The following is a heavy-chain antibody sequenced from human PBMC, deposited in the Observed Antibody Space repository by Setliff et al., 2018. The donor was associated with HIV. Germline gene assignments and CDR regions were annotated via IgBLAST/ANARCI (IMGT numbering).Heavy chain of an antibody. CDR1: GGSISSGSYY. CDR3: AREKNSSGYYVKGWGLCVFDF. D-gene: IGHD3-22*01. V-gene: IGHV4-61*02. CDR2: IHTSGST. Sequence: SETLSLTCTVSGGSISSGSYYGGWVRQPAGKGLEWSGRIHTSGSTNYNPSLKSRVTISVDTSKNQFSLKLSSVTAADTAVYYCAREKNSSGYYVKGWGLCVFDFWGQGTLVTVSS. J-gene: IGHJ4*02.